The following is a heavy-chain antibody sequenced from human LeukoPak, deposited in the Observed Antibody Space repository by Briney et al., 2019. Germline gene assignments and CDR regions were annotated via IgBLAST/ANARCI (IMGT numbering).Heavy chain of an antibody. CDR2: IDTDETT. CDR1: GLTFGNYW. D-gene: IGHD1-26*01. V-gene: IGHV3-74*01. Sequence: PGGSWGPSGQAPGLTFGNYWRHWFRQPPGKGLVWVSRIDTDETTGFADSVKGRFTISRDNAKNTLYLQMDSLRAEDTAVYYCARGAGIVGSTTPFDYWGQGALVTVSS. J-gene: IGHJ4*02. CDR3: ARGAGIVGSTTPFDY.